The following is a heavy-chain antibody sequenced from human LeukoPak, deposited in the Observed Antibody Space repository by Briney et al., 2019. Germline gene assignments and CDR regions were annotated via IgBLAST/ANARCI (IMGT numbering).Heavy chain of an antibody. Sequence: GGSLRLSCVVSGFSVRNNYVSWVRQAPGKGLEWVSVIYAGDTIHYADSVKGRFTISNDNAKKSLYLQMNSLRAEDTAVYYCARARRPKWERDGYTSKESAFDIWGQGTMVTVS. J-gene: IGHJ3*02. CDR1: GFSVRNNY. CDR2: IYAGDTI. D-gene: IGHD5-24*01. V-gene: IGHV3-66*01. CDR3: ARARRPKWERDGYTSKESAFDI.